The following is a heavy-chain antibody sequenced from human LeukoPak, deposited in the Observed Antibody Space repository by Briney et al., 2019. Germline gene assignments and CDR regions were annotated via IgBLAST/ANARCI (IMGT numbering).Heavy chain of an antibody. CDR1: GGSISSGSYY. J-gene: IGHJ6*03. CDR2: IYTSGST. Sequence: PSQTLSLTCTVSGGSISSGSYYWSWIRQPAGKGLEWIGRIYTSGSTNYNPSLKSRVTISVDTSKNQFSLKLSSVTAADTAVYYCARAQNRYSYGYYYYYMDVWGKGTTVTVSS. CDR3: ARAQNRYSYGYYYYYMDV. D-gene: IGHD5-18*01. V-gene: IGHV4-61*02.